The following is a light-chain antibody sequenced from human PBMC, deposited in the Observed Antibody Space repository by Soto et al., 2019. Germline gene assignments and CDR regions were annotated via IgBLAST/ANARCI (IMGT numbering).Light chain of an antibody. J-gene: IGKJ3*01. Sequence: EIVLTQSPATLSLSPGERATLSCRASQSVSSYLAWYQQKPGQAPGLLIYDASNRATGIPARFSGSGSGTDFTLTISGLGPEYLAFYYCQERSHFFTFGLGTKVDIK. V-gene: IGKV3-11*01. CDR2: DAS. CDR1: QSVSSY. CDR3: QERSHFFT.